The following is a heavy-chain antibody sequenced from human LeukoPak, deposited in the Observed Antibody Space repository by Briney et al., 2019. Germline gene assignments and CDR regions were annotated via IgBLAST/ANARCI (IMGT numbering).Heavy chain of an antibody. Sequence: PSETLSLTCTVSGYSISSGYYWGWIRQPPGKGLEWIGSIYHSGSTYYNPSLKSRVTISVDTSKNQFSLKLSSVTAADTAVYYCAKYSGYDYSDYWGQGTLVTVSS. D-gene: IGHD5-12*01. J-gene: IGHJ4*02. CDR3: AKYSGYDYSDY. V-gene: IGHV4-38-2*02. CDR2: IYHSGST. CDR1: GYSISSGYY.